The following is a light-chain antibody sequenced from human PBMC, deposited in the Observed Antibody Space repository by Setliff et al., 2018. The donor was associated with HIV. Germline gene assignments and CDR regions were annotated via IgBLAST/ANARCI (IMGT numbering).Light chain of an antibody. V-gene: IGLV2-14*01. CDR3: SSFSTISTQI. Sequence: QSALTQPASVSGSPGQSITVSRAGSSSDIGGHNFVSWYQQDPGKAPKLMIYGVNNRPSGVSNRFPGSKSGNTASLTISGLQAEDEADYYCSSFSTISTQIFGGGTKVTVL. CDR2: GVN. J-gene: IGLJ1*01. CDR1: SSDIGGHNF.